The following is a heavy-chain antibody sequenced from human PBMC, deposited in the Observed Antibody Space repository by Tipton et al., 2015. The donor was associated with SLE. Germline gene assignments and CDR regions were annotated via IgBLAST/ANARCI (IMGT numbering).Heavy chain of an antibody. J-gene: IGHJ6*03. CDR2: IHYSGNT. CDR3: VSSPNYDFMDV. CDR1: GASISSGDYY. V-gene: IGHV4-31*03. Sequence: TLSLTCTVSGASISSGDYYWSWIRQHPGKGLEWIGYIHYSGNTYSNPSLKSRVTMSVDTSKNQFSLELRSVIVADTAVYYCVSSPNYDFMDVWGEGATVTVSS.